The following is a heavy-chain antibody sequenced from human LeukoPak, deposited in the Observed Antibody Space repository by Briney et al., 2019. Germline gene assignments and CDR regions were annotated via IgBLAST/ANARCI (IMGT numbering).Heavy chain of an antibody. J-gene: IGHJ4*02. CDR2: ISTSGESA. CDR1: GFTFSSYA. V-gene: IGHV3-23*01. CDR3: AKDRGSGYHYFDY. Sequence: PGGSLRLSCPVSGFTFSSYAMSWVRQAPGRGLEWVSVISTSGESAYYADSVEGRLTISRDNSKNTLYLQMNSLRAEDTAVYYCAKDRGSGYHYFDYWGQGTLGTVSS. D-gene: IGHD3-22*01.